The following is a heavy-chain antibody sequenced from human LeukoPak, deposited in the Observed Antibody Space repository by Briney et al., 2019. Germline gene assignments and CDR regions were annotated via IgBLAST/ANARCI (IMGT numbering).Heavy chain of an antibody. J-gene: IGHJ4*02. CDR1: GFTFSSYA. CDR3: AKVLSEGYLAGYYNPFDS. V-gene: IGHV3-30*18. Sequence: GGSLRLSCAASGFTFSSYAMHWVRQAPGKGLEWVAVISYGGNNIYYVDSVKGRFTISRDNSKNTLFLQMNSLRAEDTAVYYCAKVLSEGYLAGYYNPFDSWGRGTLVTVSS. CDR2: ISYGGNNI. D-gene: IGHD3-9*01.